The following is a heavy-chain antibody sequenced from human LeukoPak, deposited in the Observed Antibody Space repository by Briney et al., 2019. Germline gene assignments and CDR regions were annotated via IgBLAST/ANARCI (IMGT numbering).Heavy chain of an antibody. CDR2: ISYDGSNK. CDR3: ARDVPPGYYYDSSGYYYPDY. V-gene: IGHV3-30-3*01. CDR1: GFTFSSYA. Sequence: GRSLRLSCAASGFTFSSYAMPWVRQAPGKGLEWVAVISYDGSNKYYADSVKGRFTISRDNSKNTLYLQMNSLRAEDTAVYYCARDVPPGYYYDSSGYYYPDYWGQGTLVTVSS. J-gene: IGHJ4*02. D-gene: IGHD3-22*01.